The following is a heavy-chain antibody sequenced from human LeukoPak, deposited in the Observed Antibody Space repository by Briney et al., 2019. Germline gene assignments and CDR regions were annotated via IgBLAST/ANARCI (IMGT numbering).Heavy chain of an antibody. J-gene: IGHJ4*02. Sequence: SETLSLTCAVYGGSFSGYYWSWIRQPPGKGLEWIGEINHSGSTNYNLSLKSRVTISVDTSKNQFSLKLSSVTAADTAVYYCARGTLLWGQGTLVTVSS. CDR1: GGSFSGYY. V-gene: IGHV4-34*01. CDR2: INHSGST. CDR3: ARGTLL.